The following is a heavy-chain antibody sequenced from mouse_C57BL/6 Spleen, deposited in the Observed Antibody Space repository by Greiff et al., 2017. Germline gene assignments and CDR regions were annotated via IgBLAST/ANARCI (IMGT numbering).Heavy chain of an antibody. Sequence: EVQLVESGGDLVKPGGSLKLSCAASGFTFSSYGMSWVRQTPDKRLEWVATISSGGSYTYYPDSVKGRFTISRDNAKNTLYLQMSSLKSEDTAMYYCARRLGEGFDCWGQGTTLTVSS. V-gene: IGHV5-6*01. CDR2: ISSGGSYT. CDR3: ARRLGEGFDC. J-gene: IGHJ2*01. CDR1: GFTFSSYG. D-gene: IGHD4-1*01.